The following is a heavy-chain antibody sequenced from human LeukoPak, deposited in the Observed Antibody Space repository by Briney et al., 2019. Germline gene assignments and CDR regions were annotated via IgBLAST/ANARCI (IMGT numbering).Heavy chain of an antibody. V-gene: IGHV4-4*07. CDR3: ARESYDSGEFS. J-gene: IGHJ5*02. CDR1: GDSISLYY. D-gene: IGHD3-22*01. Sequence: SETLSLTCTMSGDSISLYYWTWIRQPAGKGLEWIGRIHTSGNTNYNPPLKSRVTMSVDTSKNQFSLRLSSVTAADTAVYYCARESYDSGEFSWGQGTLVTVSS. CDR2: IHTSGNT.